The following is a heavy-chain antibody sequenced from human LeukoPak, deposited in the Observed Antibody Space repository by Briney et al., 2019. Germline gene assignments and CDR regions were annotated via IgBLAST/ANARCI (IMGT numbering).Heavy chain of an antibody. Sequence: PGGSLRLSCAASGFTFNTYGKHWVGQAPGKGLEWVAALSYDGSDKWYTDSVKGRFTISRDNSENTVYLQMNSLRTEDTAVYYCAKDRSYYGAGSFFEYWGQGTLVTVSS. D-gene: IGHD3-10*01. CDR1: GFTFNTYG. J-gene: IGHJ4*02. CDR3: AKDRSYYGAGSFFEY. CDR2: LSYDGSDK. V-gene: IGHV3-30*18.